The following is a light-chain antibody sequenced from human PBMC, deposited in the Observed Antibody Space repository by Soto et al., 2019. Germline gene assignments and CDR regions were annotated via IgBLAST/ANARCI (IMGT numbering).Light chain of an antibody. J-gene: IGLJ7*01. CDR3: SSYAGTYTWV. Sequence: QSALTQPRSVSGSPGQSVTISCTGTSSDVGAYDYVSWYRQDPGKAPKLMIYYVNKRPSGVPDHFSGAKSGNTASLTISGLQAEDEADYYCSSYAGTYTWVFGGGTQLTVL. CDR1: SSDVGAYDY. CDR2: YVN. V-gene: IGLV2-11*01.